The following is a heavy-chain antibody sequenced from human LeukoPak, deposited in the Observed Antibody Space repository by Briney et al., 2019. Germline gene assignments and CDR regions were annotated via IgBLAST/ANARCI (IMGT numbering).Heavy chain of an antibody. J-gene: IGHJ5*02. V-gene: IGHV1-69*01. CDR3: ASSYYDILTGYYKWFDP. CDR2: IIPIFGTA. D-gene: IGHD3-9*01. Sequence: GSSVKVSCKASGGTFSSYAISWVRQAPGQGLEWMGGIIPIFGTANYAQKFQGRVTITADESTSTAYMELSSLRSEDTAVYYCASSYYDILTGYYKWFDPWGQGTLVTVSS. CDR1: GGTFSSYA.